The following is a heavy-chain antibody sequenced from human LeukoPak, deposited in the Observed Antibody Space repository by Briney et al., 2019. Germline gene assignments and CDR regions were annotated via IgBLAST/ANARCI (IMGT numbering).Heavy chain of an antibody. Sequence: SVKVSCKASGGTFSSYAISWVRQAPGQGLEWMGGIIPIFGTANHAQKFQGRVTMTEDTSTDTAYMELSSLRSEDTAVYYCATYDYVWGSYRNTVFDYWGQGTLVTVSS. CDR3: ATYDYVWGSYRNTVFDY. J-gene: IGHJ4*02. CDR2: IIPIFGTA. D-gene: IGHD3-16*02. V-gene: IGHV1-69*06. CDR1: GGTFSSYA.